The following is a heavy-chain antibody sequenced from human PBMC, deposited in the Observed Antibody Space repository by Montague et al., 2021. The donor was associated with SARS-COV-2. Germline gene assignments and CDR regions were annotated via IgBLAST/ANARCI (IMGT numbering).Heavy chain of an antibody. Sequence: SETLSLTCAVYGGSFSDYYWSWIRQPPGKGLEWIGEIYHRGTSKYKPSLKSRVSSALDTSKNQFSLYLSSVTAADTAVYYCARGRQHFNMIVVVMTGGEYFFRYSGPVSLATASS. J-gene: IGHJ4*02. CDR3: ARGRQHFNMIVVVMTGGEYFFRY. D-gene: IGHD3-22*01. CDR2: IYHRGTS. CDR1: GGSFSDYY. V-gene: IGHV4-34*01.